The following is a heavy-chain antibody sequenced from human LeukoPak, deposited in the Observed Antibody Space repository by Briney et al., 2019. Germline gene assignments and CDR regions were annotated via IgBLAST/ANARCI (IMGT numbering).Heavy chain of an antibody. CDR2: ITNDGSST. J-gene: IGHJ5*02. V-gene: IGHV3-74*01. Sequence: GGSLRLSCAASGLTFSSHWMHWVRQAPGKGLVWVSRITNDGSSTTYADSVKGRFTISRDNSKNTLYLQMNSLRAEDTAVYYCAREACSGCPGAGFDPWGQGTLVTVSS. CDR3: AREACSGCPGAGFDP. D-gene: IGHD6-19*01. CDR1: GLTFSSHW.